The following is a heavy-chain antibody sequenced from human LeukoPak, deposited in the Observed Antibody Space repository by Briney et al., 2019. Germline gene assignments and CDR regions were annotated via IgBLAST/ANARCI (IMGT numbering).Heavy chain of an antibody. CDR2: IYTSGST. D-gene: IGHD2-21*02. Sequence: SETLSLTCSVSGGSISSGSYYWSWIRQPAGKGLEWIGRIYTSGSTNYNPSLKSRATISVDRSKNQFSLKLSSVTAADTAVYYCARAYCGGDCRGYYYHYYMDVWGKGTTVTISS. J-gene: IGHJ6*03. V-gene: IGHV4-61*02. CDR3: ARAYCGGDCRGYYYHYYMDV. CDR1: GGSISSGSYY.